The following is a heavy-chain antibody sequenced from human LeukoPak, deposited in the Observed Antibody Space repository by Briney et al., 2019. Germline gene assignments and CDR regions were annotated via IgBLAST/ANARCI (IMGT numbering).Heavy chain of an antibody. J-gene: IGHJ3*02. D-gene: IGHD6-6*01. CDR1: GFTFSSYS. CDR3: ARDLSSSYDHDAFDI. Sequence: PGGSLRLYCAASGFTFSSYSMNWVRQAPGKGLEWVSSISSSSSYIYYADSVKGRFTISRDNAKNSLYLQMNSLRAEDTAVYYCARDLSSSYDHDAFDIWGQGTMVTVSS. CDR2: ISSSSSYI. V-gene: IGHV3-21*01.